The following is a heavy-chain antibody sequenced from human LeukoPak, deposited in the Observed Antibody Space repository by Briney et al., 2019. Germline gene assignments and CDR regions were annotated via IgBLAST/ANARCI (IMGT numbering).Heavy chain of an antibody. CDR3: ARVRVPEGLDILTGYFPDWYFDL. CDR2: IYYSGGT. CDR1: GGSISSYY. D-gene: IGHD3-9*01. Sequence: PSETLSLTCTVSGGSISSYYWSWIRQPPGKGLEWIGYIYYSGGTNYNPSLKSRVTISVDTSKNQFSLKLSSVTAADTAVYYCARVRVPEGLDILTGYFPDWYFDLWGRGTLVTVSS. V-gene: IGHV4-59*01. J-gene: IGHJ2*01.